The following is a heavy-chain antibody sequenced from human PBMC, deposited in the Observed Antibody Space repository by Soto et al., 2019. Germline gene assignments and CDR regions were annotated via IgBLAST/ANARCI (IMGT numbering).Heavy chain of an antibody. CDR1: GYSISSGYY. J-gene: IGHJ3*02. D-gene: IGHD2-21*02. CDR2: IYHSGST. CDR3: ARVHIVVVTAIRGYAFDI. Sequence: PSETLSLTCAVPGYSISSGYYWGWILQPPGKGLEWIGSIYHSGSTYFNPSLKRRVTISVDASKYQFSLKLSSVTAADTAVYYCARVHIVVVTAIRGYAFDIWGQGTMVTVSS. V-gene: IGHV4-38-2*01.